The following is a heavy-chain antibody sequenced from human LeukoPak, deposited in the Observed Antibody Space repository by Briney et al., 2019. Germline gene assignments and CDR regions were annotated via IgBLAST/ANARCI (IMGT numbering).Heavy chain of an antibody. Sequence: GASVKISCKASGGTFSSYAISWVRQAPGQGLEWMGGIIPIFGTANYAQKFQGRVTITADESTSTAYMELSSLRSEDTAVYYCARDQTVTNYLFDYWGQGTLVTVSS. D-gene: IGHD4-11*01. V-gene: IGHV1-69*13. CDR1: GGTFSSYA. CDR3: ARDQTVTNYLFDY. CDR2: IIPIFGTA. J-gene: IGHJ4*02.